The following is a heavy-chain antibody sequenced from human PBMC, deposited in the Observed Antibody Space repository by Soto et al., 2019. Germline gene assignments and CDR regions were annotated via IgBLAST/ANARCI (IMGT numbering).Heavy chain of an antibody. J-gene: IGHJ4*02. CDR1: GYTFSSYY. CDR2: INPSGGST. Sequence: QVQLVQSAAEVKKPGASVKVSCKASGYTFSSYYLHWVRQAPGQGLEWMGMINPSGGSTTYAQKLQGRVVMTRDTSTSTVYMELSSLRSEDTAVYYCARGTVQQQLVLGDYWGQGTLVTVSS. V-gene: IGHV1-46*03. D-gene: IGHD6-13*01. CDR3: ARGTVQQQLVLGDY.